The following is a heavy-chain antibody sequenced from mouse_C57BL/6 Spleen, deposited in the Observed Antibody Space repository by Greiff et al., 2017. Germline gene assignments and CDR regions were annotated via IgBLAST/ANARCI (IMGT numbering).Heavy chain of an antibody. V-gene: IGHV1-85*01. Sequence: VKLKESGPELVKPGASVKLSCKASGYTFTSSDLNWVKPRPGQGLAWIGWLYPRDGSNKYNEKFKGNATLTVDPSSRTAYMELHSLTSEDSAIYFCARTYYKVFDYWGQGTTLTVSS. CDR2: LYPRDGSN. D-gene: IGHD2-12*01. CDR1: GYTFTSSD. J-gene: IGHJ2*01. CDR3: ARTYYKVFDY.